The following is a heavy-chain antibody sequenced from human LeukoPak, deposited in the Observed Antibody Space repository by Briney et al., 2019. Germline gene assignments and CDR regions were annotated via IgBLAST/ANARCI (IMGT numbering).Heavy chain of an antibody. V-gene: IGHV1-18*01. CDR1: GYTFTSYG. J-gene: IGHJ5*02. Sequence: GASVKVSCKASGYTFTSYGISWVRQAPGQGLEWMGWISAYNGNTNYAQKLQGRVTMTTDTSTSTAYMELRSLRSDDTAVYYCARNERIVGATTVQAFDPWGQGTLVTVSS. D-gene: IGHD1-26*01. CDR3: ARNERIVGATTVQAFDP. CDR2: ISAYNGNT.